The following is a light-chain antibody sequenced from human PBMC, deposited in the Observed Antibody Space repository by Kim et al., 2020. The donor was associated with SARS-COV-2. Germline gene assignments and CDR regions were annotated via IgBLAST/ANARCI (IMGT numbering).Light chain of an antibody. CDR3: EVYNNWRRT. J-gene: IGKJ1*01. CDR2: GAS. V-gene: IGKV3-15*01. Sequence: EIVMTQSPATLSVSPGERATLSCRASQSVSSNLAWYQQKPGQAPGVLIYGASTRATGIPARFSGSGSGTGFTLHISSLQSEDFSVYYCEVYNNWRRTFGQGTKVDIK. CDR1: QSVSSN.